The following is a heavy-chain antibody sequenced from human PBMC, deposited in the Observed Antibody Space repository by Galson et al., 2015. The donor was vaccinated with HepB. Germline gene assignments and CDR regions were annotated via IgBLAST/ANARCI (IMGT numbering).Heavy chain of an antibody. CDR1: GFTFSSYA. Sequence: SLRLSCAASGFTFSSYAMHWVRQAPGKGLEWVAVISYDGSNKYYADSVKGRFTISRDNSKNTLYLQMNSLRAEDTAVYYCARDHGPGIQLWLRGGDYWGQGTLVTVSP. V-gene: IGHV3-30*04. J-gene: IGHJ4*02. CDR3: ARDHGPGIQLWLRGGDY. CDR2: ISYDGSNK. D-gene: IGHD5-18*01.